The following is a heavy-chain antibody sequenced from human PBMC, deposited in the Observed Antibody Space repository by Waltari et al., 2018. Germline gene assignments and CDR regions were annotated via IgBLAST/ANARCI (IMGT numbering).Heavy chain of an antibody. V-gene: IGHV4-39*02. Sequence: QLQLQESGPGLVNSSETLSLSCTVAGDSISLKSYYWGWIRQPPGKGLEWIGSFYYGGTNYNPSLKSRVTISADTSKNRFSLKLNSVTATDTAVYYCARRPYDISTGGFDYWGQGILVTVSA. CDR1: GDSISLKSYY. J-gene: IGHJ4*02. D-gene: IGHD3-9*01. CDR3: ARRPYDISTGGFDY. CDR2: FYYGGT.